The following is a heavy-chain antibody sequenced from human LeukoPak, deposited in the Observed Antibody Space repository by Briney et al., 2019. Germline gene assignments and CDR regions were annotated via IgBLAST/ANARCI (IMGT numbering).Heavy chain of an antibody. Sequence: SETLYLTCAVYGGSFSGYYWSWIRQPPGKGLEWIGEINHSGSTNYNPSLKSRVTISVDTSKNQFSLKLSSVTAADTAVYYCARGCVWSGYYDLRRFDPWGQGTLVTISS. V-gene: IGHV4-34*01. CDR1: GGSFSGYY. CDR3: ARGCVWSGYYDLRRFDP. CDR2: INHSGST. J-gene: IGHJ5*02. D-gene: IGHD3-3*01.